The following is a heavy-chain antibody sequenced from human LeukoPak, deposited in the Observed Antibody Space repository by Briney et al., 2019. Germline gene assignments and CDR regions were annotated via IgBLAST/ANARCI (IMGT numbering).Heavy chain of an antibody. CDR2: IYYSGST. J-gene: IGHJ1*01. CDR1: GGSISSYY. Sequence: PSETLSLTCTVSGGSISSYYWSWIRQPPGKGLEWIGYIYYSGSTNYNPSLKSRVTISVDTSKNQFSLELSSVTAADTAVYYCARGMAGDSGGYRKYFQHWGQGTLVTVSS. V-gene: IGHV4-59*01. D-gene: IGHD3-22*01. CDR3: ARGMAGDSGGYRKYFQH.